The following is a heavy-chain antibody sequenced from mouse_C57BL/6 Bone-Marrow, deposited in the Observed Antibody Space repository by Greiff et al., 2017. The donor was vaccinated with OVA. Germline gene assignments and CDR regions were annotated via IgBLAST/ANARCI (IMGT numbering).Heavy chain of an antibody. D-gene: IGHD5-1*01. V-gene: IGHV1-82*01. J-gene: IGHJ2*01. CDR2: IYPGDGDT. Sequence: QVQLQQSGPELVKPGASVKISCKASGYAFSSSWMNWVKQRPGKGLEWIGRIYPGDGDTNYNGKFKGKATLTADKSSSTAYMQHSSLTSEDSAVYFCARSGLVPGYFDYWGQGTTLTVSS. CDR1: GYAFSSSW. CDR3: ARSGLVPGYFDY.